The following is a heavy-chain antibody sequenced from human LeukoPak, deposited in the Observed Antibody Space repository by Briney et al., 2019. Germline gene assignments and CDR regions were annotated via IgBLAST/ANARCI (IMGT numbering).Heavy chain of an antibody. Sequence: AGGSLRLSCAASGFTFSDYYMSWIRQAPGKGLEWVSYISTSGSSIYYADSVKGRFTISRDNSNNSLYLQMNSLRAEDTAVYYCASATTNNYGYNYAVHYWGQGTLVTVSS. D-gene: IGHD5-24*01. J-gene: IGHJ4*02. CDR1: GFTFSDYY. CDR3: ASATTNNYGYNYAVHY. CDR2: ISTSGSSI. V-gene: IGHV3-11*01.